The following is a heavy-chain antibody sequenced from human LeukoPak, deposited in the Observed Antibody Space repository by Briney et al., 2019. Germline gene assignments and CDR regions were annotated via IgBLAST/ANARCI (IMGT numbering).Heavy chain of an antibody. Sequence: ESLKISCQASGYTFTNYWIGWVRQIPGKGLEWMGIIYPGDSETRYSPSFQGQVTISADKSISTDYLQWSSLKASDTAMYYCARLKTYYYDSSGDYWGQGTLVTVSS. V-gene: IGHV5-51*01. J-gene: IGHJ4*02. CDR2: IYPGDSET. CDR3: ARLKTYYYDSSGDY. CDR1: GYTFTNYW. D-gene: IGHD3-22*01.